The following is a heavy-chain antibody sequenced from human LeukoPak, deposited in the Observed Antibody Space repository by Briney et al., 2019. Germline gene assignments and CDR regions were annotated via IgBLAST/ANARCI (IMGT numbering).Heavy chain of an antibody. CDR2: ISSSSYI. V-gene: IGHV3-21*01. Sequence: GGSLRLSCAASGFTFSSYSMNWVRQAPGKGLEWVSSISSSSYIYYADSVKGRFTISRDNAKNSLYLQMNSLRAEDTAVYYCARGTMSTGYSSGWYRGAFDIWGQGTMVTVSS. D-gene: IGHD6-19*01. CDR1: GFTFSSYS. J-gene: IGHJ3*02. CDR3: ARGTMSTGYSSGWYRGAFDI.